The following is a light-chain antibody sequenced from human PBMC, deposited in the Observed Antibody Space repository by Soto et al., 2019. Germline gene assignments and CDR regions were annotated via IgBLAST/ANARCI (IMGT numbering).Light chain of an antibody. J-gene: IGLJ3*02. CDR3: AAWDDSLSGRV. CDR2: SNS. Sequence: QSVLTQPPSASGTPGQRVTISCSGSSSNIGSNYVSWYQQLPGTAPKLLIYSNSRRPSGVPDRFSCSKSATSASLAISGLRSEDEADYYCAAWDDSLSGRVFGGGTKLTVL. V-gene: IGLV1-47*02. CDR1: SSNIGSNY.